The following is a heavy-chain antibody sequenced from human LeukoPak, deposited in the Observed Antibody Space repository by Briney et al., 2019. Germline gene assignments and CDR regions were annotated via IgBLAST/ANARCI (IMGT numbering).Heavy chain of an antibody. J-gene: IGHJ4*02. Sequence: PGGSLRLSCAASGFTFSSYGMQWVRQAPGKGLEWVSFIRYDATDKHYAASVKGRFTISRDNSKNTLYLQMNSLRTEDTAVYYCAKGSDSFDYWGQGTLVTVSS. V-gene: IGHV3-30*02. D-gene: IGHD6-25*01. CDR3: AKGSDSFDY. CDR1: GFTFSSYG. CDR2: IRYDATDK.